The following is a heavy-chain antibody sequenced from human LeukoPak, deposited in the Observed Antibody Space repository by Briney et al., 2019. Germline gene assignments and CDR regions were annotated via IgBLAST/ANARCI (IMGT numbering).Heavy chain of an antibody. CDR1: GLTFSGYW. J-gene: IGHJ5*02. V-gene: IGHV3-74*01. CDR3: ARDRYFDWGVWFDP. Sequence: GGSLRLSCAASGLTFSGYWMHWVRQAPGKGLVWASRINSDGRSTTYADSVKGRFTVSRDNAKNTLYLQMNSLRAEDTAVYYCARDRYFDWGVWFDPWGQGTLVTVSS. CDR2: INSDGRST. D-gene: IGHD3-9*01.